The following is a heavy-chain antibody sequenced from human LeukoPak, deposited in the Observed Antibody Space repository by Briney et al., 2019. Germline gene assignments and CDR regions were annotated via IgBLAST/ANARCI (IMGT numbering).Heavy chain of an antibody. Sequence: ASVKVSCKASGYTFTNYGIAWVRQAPGQGLEWMGIINPSGGSTSYAQKFQGRVTMTRDTSTSTVYMELSSLRSEDTAVYYCARGGSADWGDYWGQGTLVTVSS. CDR2: INPSGGST. CDR3: ARGGSADWGDY. D-gene: IGHD7-27*01. J-gene: IGHJ4*02. V-gene: IGHV1-46*01. CDR1: GYTFTNYG.